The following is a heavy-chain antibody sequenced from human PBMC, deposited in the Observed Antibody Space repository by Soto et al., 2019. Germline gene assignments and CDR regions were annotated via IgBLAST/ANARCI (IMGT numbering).Heavy chain of an antibody. CDR2: INSEGSST. V-gene: IGHV3-74*01. CDR3: ARGRFGYGSGDFDY. Sequence: GGSLRLSCAASGFTFSSHWMHWVRQAPGKGLVWVSRINSEGSSTSYGDSVRGRFTISRDNAKNTVYVQMNSLRAEDTAVYYRARGRFGYGSGDFDYWGRGTLVTVSS. D-gene: IGHD5-12*01. CDR1: GFTFSSHW. J-gene: IGHJ4*02.